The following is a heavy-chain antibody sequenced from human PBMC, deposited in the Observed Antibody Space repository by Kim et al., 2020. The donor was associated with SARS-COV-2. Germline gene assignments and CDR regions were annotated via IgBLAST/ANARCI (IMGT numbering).Heavy chain of an antibody. J-gene: IGHJ3*02. Sequence: GGSLRLSCAASGFTFSSYSMNWVRQAPGKGLEWVSSISSSSSYIYYADSVKGRFTISRDNAKNSLYLQMNSLRAEDTAVYYCASLGQYQLTRSDDAFDIWGQGTMVTVSS. CDR2: ISSSSSYI. V-gene: IGHV3-21*01. CDR3: ASLGQYQLTRSDDAFDI. CDR1: GFTFSSYS. D-gene: IGHD2-2*01.